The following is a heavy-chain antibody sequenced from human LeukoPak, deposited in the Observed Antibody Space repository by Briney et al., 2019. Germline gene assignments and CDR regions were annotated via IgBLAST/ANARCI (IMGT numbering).Heavy chain of an antibody. CDR3: ARDLPPYYFDY. CDR2: IIPILGIA. CDR1: GYTFTGYY. V-gene: IGHV1-69*04. J-gene: IGHJ4*02. Sequence: ASVKVSCKASGYTFTGYYIHCVRQAPGQGLEWMGRIIPILGIANYAQKFQGRVTITADKSTSTAYMDLSSLRSEDTAVYYCARDLPPYYFDYWGQGTLVTVSS.